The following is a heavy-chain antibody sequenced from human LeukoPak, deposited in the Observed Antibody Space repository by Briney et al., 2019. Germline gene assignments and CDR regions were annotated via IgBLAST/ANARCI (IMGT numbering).Heavy chain of an antibody. V-gene: IGHV1-69*13. CDR2: IIPIFGTA. J-gene: IGHJ5*02. CDR1: GYTFTSYY. Sequence: GASVKLSCKASGYTFTSYYMHWVRQAPGHGLGWRGGIIPIFGTANYAQKFQGRVTITADESTSTAYMELSSLISEDTAVYYGARLIRVAMVRGVIQGSWFDPWGQGTLVTVSS. D-gene: IGHD3-10*01. CDR3: ARLIRVAMVRGVIQGSWFDP.